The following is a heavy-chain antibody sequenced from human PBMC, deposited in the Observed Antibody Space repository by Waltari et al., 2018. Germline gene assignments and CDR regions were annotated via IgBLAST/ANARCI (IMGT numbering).Heavy chain of an antibody. CDR1: GGSISDYY. CDR3: ARDQPVYSNYRFINRFDP. Sequence: QVQLQESGPGLVKPSETLSLTCTVSGGSISDYYWSWIRQPAGKGLEWIGRIHTSGNTNYNPSLKSRATISIDRSKNQFSLNLSSVTAADTAVYYCARDQPVYSNYRFINRFDPWGQGNLVTVSS. D-gene: IGHD4-4*01. CDR2: IHTSGNT. V-gene: IGHV4-4*07. J-gene: IGHJ5*02.